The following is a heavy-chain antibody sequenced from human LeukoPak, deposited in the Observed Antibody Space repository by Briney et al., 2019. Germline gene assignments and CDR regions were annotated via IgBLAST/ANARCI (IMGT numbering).Heavy chain of an antibody. CDR1: GGSISDSRHY. Sequence: SETLSLTCTVSGGSISDSRHYWGWIRQPPGKGLEWIGSISYSRTTYSNPSLKSRVAMSLDTSKNQFSLRLRSVTSADTAMYYCARVDRHLGIRHFFDYWGQGTLVTVSS. V-gene: IGHV4-39*07. J-gene: IGHJ4*02. D-gene: IGHD7-27*01. CDR3: ARVDRHLGIRHFFDY. CDR2: ISYSRTT.